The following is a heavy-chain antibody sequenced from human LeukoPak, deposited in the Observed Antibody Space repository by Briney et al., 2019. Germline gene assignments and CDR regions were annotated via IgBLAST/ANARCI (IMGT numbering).Heavy chain of an antibody. CDR1: GYSFTSYW. J-gene: IGHJ3*02. CDR2: IYPGDSDT. CDR3: ARPITMIVVVDSSLAFDI. Sequence: PGESLKISCKGSGYSFTSYWIVWVRQMPGKGLEWMGIIYPGDSDTRYSPSFQGQVTISADKSISTAYLQWSSLKASDTAMYYCARPITMIVVVDSSLAFDIWGQGPMVTVSS. V-gene: IGHV5-51*01. D-gene: IGHD3-22*01.